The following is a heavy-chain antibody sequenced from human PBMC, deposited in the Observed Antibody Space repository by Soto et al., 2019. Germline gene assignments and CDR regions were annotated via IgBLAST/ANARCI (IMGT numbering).Heavy chain of an antibody. Sequence: SETLSLTCVVSGDSVSSTHWWTWVRQTPGKGLEWIGEVYHTGTTKYNPSLKTRVTIAVDKSNNPFYLDLTPVPAADTAVYSCATLPPRLVVTVIPMHPWGQGTLVTVSS. CDR2: VYHTGTT. D-gene: IGHD2-21*02. J-gene: IGHJ4*02. CDR1: GDSVSSTHW. V-gene: IGHV4-4*02. CDR3: ATLPPRLVVTVIPMHP.